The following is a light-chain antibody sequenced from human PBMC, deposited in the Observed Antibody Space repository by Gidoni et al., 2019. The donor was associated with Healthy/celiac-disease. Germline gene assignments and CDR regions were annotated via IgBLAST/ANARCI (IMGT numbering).Light chain of an antibody. CDR1: QSLMHSNGYNY. CDR2: LGS. J-gene: IGKJ1*01. Sequence: DIGMTQSSLSLPVTPGEPASISCRPSQSLMHSNGYNYLDWYLQKPGQSPQLLIYLGSNRASGVPDRFSGSGSGTDFTLTISRVEAEDVGVYYCMQAIQTPRTFGQGTKLEIK. V-gene: IGKV2-28*01. CDR3: MQAIQTPRT.